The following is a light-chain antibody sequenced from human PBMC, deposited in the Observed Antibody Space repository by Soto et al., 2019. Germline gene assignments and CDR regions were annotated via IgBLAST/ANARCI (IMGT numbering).Light chain of an antibody. V-gene: IGLV2-14*03. CDR1: SSDIGAYNF. Sequence: QSVLTQPASVSGSPGQSITISCTGTSSDIGAYNFVSWYQQHPGKAPKLMLYDVNIRPSGVSNRFSGSKSGNTASLTISWFQAEDEADYYCTSWTTSTTMIFGGGTKVTVL. CDR3: TSWTTSTTMI. J-gene: IGLJ2*01. CDR2: DVN.